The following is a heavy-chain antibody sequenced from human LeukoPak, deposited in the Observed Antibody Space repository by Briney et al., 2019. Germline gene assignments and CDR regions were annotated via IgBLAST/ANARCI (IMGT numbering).Heavy chain of an antibody. CDR1: GFTFSSYT. CDR2: ISSSSSCI. D-gene: IGHD3-3*01. J-gene: IGHJ5*02. CDR3: VIGHDFSVAYNWFDP. V-gene: IGHV3-21*01. Sequence: GGSLRLSCAASGFTFSSYTMNWVRQAPGKGLEWVSSISSSSSCIYYTDSVKGRFTISRDNAKKSLYLQMNSLRAEDTAVYYCVIGHDFSVAYNWFDPWGQGTLVTVSS.